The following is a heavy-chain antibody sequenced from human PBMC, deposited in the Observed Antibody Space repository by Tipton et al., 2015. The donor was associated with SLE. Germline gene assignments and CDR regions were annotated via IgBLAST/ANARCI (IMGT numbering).Heavy chain of an antibody. CDR3: ARVGAASGARYFDP. Sequence: TLSLTCSVSVSGGSISNYYWHWIRQPAGQRLEWIGRFYTSERTNYNPSLKSRITMSVDTSKNQFSLKLSSVTAADTAVYYCARVGAASGARYFDPWGQGMLVTVSS. CDR2: FYTSERT. J-gene: IGHJ5*02. V-gene: IGHV4-4*07. D-gene: IGHD3-16*01. CDR1: GGSISNYY.